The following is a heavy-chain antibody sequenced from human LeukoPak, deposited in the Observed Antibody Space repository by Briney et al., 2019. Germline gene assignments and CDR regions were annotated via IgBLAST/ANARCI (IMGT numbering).Heavy chain of an antibody. Sequence: PGGSLRLSCAASGFTFGPYTMNWVRQAPGKGLEWVSYISSSSISIYYAESVKGRVTMSRDNAKSSLYLEMSSLRAEDTAGYCCASFDYGDTFDYWGQGTLVTVSS. V-gene: IGHV3-21*05. J-gene: IGHJ4*02. CDR2: ISSSSISI. CDR3: ASFDYGDTFDY. D-gene: IGHD4-17*01. CDR1: GFTFGPYT.